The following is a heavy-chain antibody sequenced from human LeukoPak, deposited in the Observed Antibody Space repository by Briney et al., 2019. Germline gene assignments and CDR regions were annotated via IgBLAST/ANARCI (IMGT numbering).Heavy chain of an antibody. Sequence: SETLSLTCTVSGGSIRSAGYYWSWIRQHPGKGLGWIGYVYYSGSTYYNPSLKSRVTISVDMSKNQFSLNLSSVTAADTAVYFCARDAEYYYGSGSYSSGIDVWGQGTTVTVSS. V-gene: IGHV4-31*03. CDR2: VYYSGST. CDR3: ARDAEYYYGSGSYSSGIDV. J-gene: IGHJ6*02. D-gene: IGHD3-10*01. CDR1: GGSIRSAGYY.